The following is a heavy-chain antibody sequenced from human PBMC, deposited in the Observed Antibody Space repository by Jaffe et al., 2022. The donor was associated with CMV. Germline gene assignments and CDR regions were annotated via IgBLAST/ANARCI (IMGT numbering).Heavy chain of an antibody. CDR2: IYSGGST. CDR1: GFTVSSNY. J-gene: IGHJ4*02. Sequence: EVQLVESGGGLIQPGGSLRLSCAASGFTVSSNYMSWVRQAPGKGLEWVSLIYSGGSTYYADSVKGRFTISRDNSKNTLYLQMNSLRAEDTAVYYCARDHKQWLVPDLWGQGTLVTVSS. CDR3: ARDHKQWLVPDL. V-gene: IGHV3-53*01. D-gene: IGHD6-19*01.